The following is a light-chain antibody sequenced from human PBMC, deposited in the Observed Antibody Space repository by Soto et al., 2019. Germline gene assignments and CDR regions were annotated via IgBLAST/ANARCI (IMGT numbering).Light chain of an antibody. J-gene: IGLJ2*01. V-gene: IGLV2-23*02. CDR1: SSDVGGYHF. CDR2: EVS. CDR3: CSYAGSSTFLV. Sequence: QSALTQPASVSGSPGQSITISCTGTSSDVGGYHFVSWYQQHPGKAPKLMISEVSKRPSGVSTRFSGSKSGNTAFLTISGLQAEDEADYYCCSYAGSSTFLVFGGGTKLTVL.